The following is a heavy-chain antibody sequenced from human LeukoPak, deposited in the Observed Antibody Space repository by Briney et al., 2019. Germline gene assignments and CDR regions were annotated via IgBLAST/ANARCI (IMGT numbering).Heavy chain of an antibody. Sequence: AGGSLRLSCAASGFTFSDYYMSWIRQAPGKGLEWVSYISSSGSTIYYADSVKGRFTISRGNSKNTLYLQMNSLRAEDTAVYYCAKVGGPYGDYVGWGQGTLVTVSS. J-gene: IGHJ4*02. V-gene: IGHV3-11*01. CDR2: ISSSGSTI. CDR1: GFTFSDYY. D-gene: IGHD4-17*01. CDR3: AKVGGPYGDYVG.